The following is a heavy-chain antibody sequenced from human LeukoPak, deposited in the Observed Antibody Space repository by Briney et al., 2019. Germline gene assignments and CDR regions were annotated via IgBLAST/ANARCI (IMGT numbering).Heavy chain of an antibody. D-gene: IGHD6-13*01. Sequence: ASVKVSCKASGGTFSSYAISWVRQAPGQGLEWMGGIIPIFGTANYAQKFQGRVTITTDESTSTAYMELSSLRSEDTAVYYCASGLTAGTKGWFDPWGQGTLVTVSS. J-gene: IGHJ5*02. CDR3: ASGLTAGTKGWFDP. CDR1: GGTFSSYA. CDR2: IIPIFGTA. V-gene: IGHV1-69*05.